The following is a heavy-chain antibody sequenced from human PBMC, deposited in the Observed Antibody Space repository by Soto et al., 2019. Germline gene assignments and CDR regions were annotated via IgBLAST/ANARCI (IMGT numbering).Heavy chain of an antibody. CDR2: ISSNGVGT. V-gene: IGHV3-64*01. J-gene: IGHJ6*03. Sequence: EVQLAESGGGLAQPGGSLRLSCAASGFTLSGYAMDWVRQAPGKGLEYVSGISSNGVGTYYANSVPGRFTISRDNSKNAWYPQTGSRRPEDMAVYECARRARPDFYYMDDWGKGSTVTV. CDR3: ARRARPDFYYMDD. CDR1: GFTLSGYA. D-gene: IGHD6-6*01.